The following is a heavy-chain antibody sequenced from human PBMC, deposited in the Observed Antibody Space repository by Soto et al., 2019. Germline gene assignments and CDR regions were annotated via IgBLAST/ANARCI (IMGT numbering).Heavy chain of an antibody. J-gene: IGHJ4*02. CDR3: VRGTGNSFASYYFDY. V-gene: IGHV3-43*01. CDR2: ISWNADSI. D-gene: IGHD3-16*01. Sequence: GGSLRLSCAASGFTFGDFTMHWIRQVPGKGLEWVSLISWNADSIYYGDSVQGRFTISRDDSKNSLYLQMTSLRPDDTALYYCVRGTGNSFASYYFDYWGQGTQVTVSS. CDR1: GFTFGDFT.